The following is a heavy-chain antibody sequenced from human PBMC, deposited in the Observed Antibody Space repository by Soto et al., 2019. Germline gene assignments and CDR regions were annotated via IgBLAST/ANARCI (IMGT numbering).Heavy chain of an antibody. CDR2: VGPDGGGA. J-gene: IGHJ4*02. Sequence: EVQLVESGGGLVQPGGSLRLSCSASGFSFSGHTMYWVRQTPGKGLEYVSAVGPDGGGAYYADSVRGRFTISRDNFKNTLSLQMSSLRPEDTAIYYCVNDLHTYPWCWGQGTLVTVSS. CDR3: VNDLHTYPWC. V-gene: IGHV3-64D*06. D-gene: IGHD2-8*01. CDR1: GFSFSGHT.